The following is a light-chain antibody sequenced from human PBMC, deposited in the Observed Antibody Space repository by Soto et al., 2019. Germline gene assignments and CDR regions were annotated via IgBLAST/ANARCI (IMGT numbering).Light chain of an antibody. Sequence: QSALTQPASVSGSPGQSITISCTGTSSDVGSYNYVAWYQQFPGKTPKLMIYEVRNRPSGVSSRFSGSKSGNTASLTISGLQAEDEADYYCYSYTTTSTYVFGTGTKLTVL. J-gene: IGLJ1*01. CDR1: SSDVGSYNY. CDR3: YSYTTTSTYV. V-gene: IGLV2-14*01. CDR2: EVR.